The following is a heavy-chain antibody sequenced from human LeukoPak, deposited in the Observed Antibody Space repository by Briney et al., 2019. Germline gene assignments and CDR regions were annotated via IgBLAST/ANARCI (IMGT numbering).Heavy chain of an antibody. D-gene: IGHD3-10*01. V-gene: IGHV4-39*01. J-gene: IGHJ4*02. CDR2: IYYSGST. CDR3: ARREGCYYFGY. CDR1: GGSISSSRYY. Sequence: PSETLSLTCTVSGGSISSSRYYWGWIRQPPGKGLEWIGSIYYSGSTYYNSSLKSRVTISVDTSKNQFSLKLNSVTAADTAVYYCARREGCYYFGYWGQGTLVTVSS.